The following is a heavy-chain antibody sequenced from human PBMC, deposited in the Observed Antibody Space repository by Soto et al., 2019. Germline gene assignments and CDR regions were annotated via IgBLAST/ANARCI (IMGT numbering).Heavy chain of an antibody. J-gene: IGHJ4*02. D-gene: IGHD2-2*01. CDR3: AKGLGSSTSCYNY. V-gene: IGHV3-9*01. Sequence: VQLVESGGGLVQPGRSLRLSCAASGFTFDDYAMHWVRQAPGKGLEWVSGISWNSGSIGYADSVKGRFTISRDNAKNSLYLQMNSLRAEDTALYYCAKGLGSSTSCYNYWGQGTLVTVSS. CDR2: ISWNSGSI. CDR1: GFTFDDYA.